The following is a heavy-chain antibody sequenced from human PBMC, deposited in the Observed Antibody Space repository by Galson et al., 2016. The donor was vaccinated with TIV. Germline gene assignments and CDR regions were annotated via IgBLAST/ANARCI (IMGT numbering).Heavy chain of an antibody. J-gene: IGHJ4*02. CDR2: ILYDGTDK. D-gene: IGHD4-17*01. CDR1: GFSFSDYG. Sequence: SLRLSCAASGFSFSDYGMHWVRQAPGKGLEWVAVILYDGTDKYYADSVKGRFTISRDNSENMLYLQMNSLRAEDTAIYYCAKVRLFDGDYRDYWGRGTLVTVSS. V-gene: IGHV3-30*18. CDR3: AKVRLFDGDYRDY.